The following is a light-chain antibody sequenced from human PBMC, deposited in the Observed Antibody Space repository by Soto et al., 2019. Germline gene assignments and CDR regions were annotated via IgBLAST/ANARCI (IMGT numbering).Light chain of an antibody. V-gene: IGLV2-14*01. CDR1: SSDVGGYNY. J-gene: IGLJ1*01. CDR3: SSYTSSSIDYV. Sequence: QSALTQPASVSGSPGQSITISSTGTSSDVGGYNYVSWYQQHPGKAPKLMISEVSNRPSGVSNRFSGSKSGNTASLTIYGLQAEDEAGYYCSSYTSSSIDYVFGPGTKVTVL. CDR2: EVS.